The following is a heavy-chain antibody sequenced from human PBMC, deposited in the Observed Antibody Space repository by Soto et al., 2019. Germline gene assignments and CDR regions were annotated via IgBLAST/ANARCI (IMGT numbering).Heavy chain of an antibody. Sequence: SETLSLTCTVSGGSISSYYWSWIRQPPGKGLEWIGYIYSSGRTNYNPSLKSRVTISLDTSKNQFSLKLSYVTAADTAVYYCARDSRRAEQLVPHYYYGMGVWGQGTTVTVSS. CDR3: ARDSRRAEQLVPHYYYGMGV. CDR2: IYSSGRT. V-gene: IGHV4-59*01. J-gene: IGHJ6*02. D-gene: IGHD6-13*01. CDR1: GGSISSYY.